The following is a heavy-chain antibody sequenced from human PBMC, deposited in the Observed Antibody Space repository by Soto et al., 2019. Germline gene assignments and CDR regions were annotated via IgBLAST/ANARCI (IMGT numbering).Heavy chain of an antibody. Sequence: SETLSLTCTVSGGSISSYYWSWIRQPPGKGLEWIGYIYYSGSTNYNPSLKSRVTISVDTSKNQFSLKLSSATAADTAVYYCARARYYYGMDVWGQGTTVTVSS. V-gene: IGHV4-59*01. J-gene: IGHJ6*02. CDR1: GGSISSYY. CDR3: ARARYYYGMDV. CDR2: IYYSGST.